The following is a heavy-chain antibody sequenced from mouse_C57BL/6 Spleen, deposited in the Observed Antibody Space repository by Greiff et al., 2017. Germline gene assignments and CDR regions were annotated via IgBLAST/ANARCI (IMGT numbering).Heavy chain of an antibody. Sequence: QVQLQQSGAELVRPGTSVKVSCKASGYAFTNYLIEWVKQRPGQGLEWIGVINPGSGGTNYNEKFKGKATLTADKSSSTASMPLSSLTSEDSAVYFCARSLTGIAYWGQGTLVTVSA. J-gene: IGHJ3*01. CDR1: GYAFTNYL. CDR2: INPGSGGT. CDR3: ARSLTGIAY. V-gene: IGHV1-54*01. D-gene: IGHD4-1*01.